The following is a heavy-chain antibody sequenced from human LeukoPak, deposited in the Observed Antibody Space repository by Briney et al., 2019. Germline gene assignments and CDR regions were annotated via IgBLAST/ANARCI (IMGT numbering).Heavy chain of an antibody. CDR2: ISYDGSNK. Sequence: GGSLRLSCAASGFTFSSYGMHWVRQAPGKGLEWVAVISYDGSNKYYADSVKGRFTISRDNSKNTLYLQMNSQRAEDTAVYYCAKDQSSYLDYWGQGTLVTVSS. V-gene: IGHV3-30*18. J-gene: IGHJ4*02. CDR3: AKDQSSYLDY. D-gene: IGHD6-6*01. CDR1: GFTFSSYG.